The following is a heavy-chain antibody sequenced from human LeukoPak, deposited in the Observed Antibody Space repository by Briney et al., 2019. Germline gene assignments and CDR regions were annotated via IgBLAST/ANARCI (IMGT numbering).Heavy chain of an antibody. D-gene: IGHD2-8*02. J-gene: IGHJ4*02. V-gene: IGHV3-23*01. CDR1: GFTFSTFA. CDR2: IFPSGGEI. Sequence: GGSLRLSCAASGFTFSTFAMIWVRQPPGKGLEWVSSIFPSGGEIHYADSVRGRFTISRDNSKSTLSLQMNSLRAEDAAIYYCATYRQVLLPFESWGQGTLVTVSS. CDR3: ATYRQVLLPFES.